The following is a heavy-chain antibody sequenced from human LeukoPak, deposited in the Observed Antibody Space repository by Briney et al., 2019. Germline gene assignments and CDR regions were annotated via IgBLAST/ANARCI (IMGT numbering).Heavy chain of an antibody. V-gene: IGHV5-51*01. CDR2: IYSGDSET. J-gene: IGHJ4*01. CDR3: ARRALTGYYFLY. Sequence: PGESLKISCKGSGYSFTTYWIGWVRQMPGKGLEWVGNIYSGDSETRYSPSFQGHVNMSVDKSVNTAYLQWGSLRASDSAIYYCARRALTGYYFLYWGQGTLVTVSS. D-gene: IGHD3-9*01. CDR1: GYSFTTYW.